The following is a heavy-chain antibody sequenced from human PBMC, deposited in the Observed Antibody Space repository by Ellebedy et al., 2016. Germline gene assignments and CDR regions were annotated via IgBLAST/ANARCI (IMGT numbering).Heavy chain of an antibody. Sequence: GGSLRLXCAASGFTFDDYAMHWVRQAPGKGLEWVSGISWNSGSIGYADSVKGRFTISRDNAKNSLYLQMNSLRAEDTALYYCAKDMGYSGSYGAVDYWGQGTLVTVSS. CDR2: ISWNSGSI. D-gene: IGHD1-26*01. CDR3: AKDMGYSGSYGAVDY. V-gene: IGHV3-9*01. J-gene: IGHJ4*02. CDR1: GFTFDDYA.